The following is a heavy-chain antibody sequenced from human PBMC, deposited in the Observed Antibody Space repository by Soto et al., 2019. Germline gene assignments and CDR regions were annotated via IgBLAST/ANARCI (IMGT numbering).Heavy chain of an antibody. V-gene: IGHV4-31*03. CDR3: ARQTTHYDFGSGYPVLDD. D-gene: IGHD3-3*01. CDR1: GGSISSGVSY. J-gene: IGHJ4*02. Sequence: SETLSLTCTVYGGSISSGVSYWSWIRQDPGKGWDWLRYNYSSRSPYYNPSLKSRVTISVYTSKNQLSLKLSPVPAADTAVYYCARQTTHYDFGSGYPVLDDLGQGTVVPASS. CDR2: NYSSRSP.